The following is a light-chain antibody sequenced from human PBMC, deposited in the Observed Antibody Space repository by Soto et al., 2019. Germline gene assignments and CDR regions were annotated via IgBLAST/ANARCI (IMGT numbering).Light chain of an antibody. J-gene: IGKJ2*01. CDR1: QSVASN. Sequence: EIVVTQSPATLSVSPGERATLSCRASQSVASNLAWYQQKPGRAPRLLIYGASTRATGIPDRFSSSGSGTEFTLTISSLQSEDFAVYYCQYYENWPPYTFGQGTKLEIK. CDR3: QYYENWPPYT. V-gene: IGKV3-15*01. CDR2: GAS.